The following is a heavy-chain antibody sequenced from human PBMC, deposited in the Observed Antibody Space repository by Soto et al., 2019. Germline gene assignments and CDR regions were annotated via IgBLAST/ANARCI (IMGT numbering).Heavy chain of an antibody. Sequence: XESLKISFPTSGDKFTSSLVGWVRQKPGKGLEWMGIIFPSDSDTIYSPSFQGQVTISADRSTSTVFLQWASLKASDTAVYFCARKDKSGYFNWFDSWGQGTLVTVSS. CDR1: GDKFTSSL. CDR2: IFPSDSDT. D-gene: IGHD3-22*01. J-gene: IGHJ5*01. CDR3: ARKDKSGYFNWFDS. V-gene: IGHV5-51*01.